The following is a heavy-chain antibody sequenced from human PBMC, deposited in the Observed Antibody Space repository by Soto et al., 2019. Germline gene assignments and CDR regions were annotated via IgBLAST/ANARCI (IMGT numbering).Heavy chain of an antibody. V-gene: IGHV1-18*01. J-gene: IGHJ6*02. CDR2: ISAYSGDT. CDR1: GYTFTNYA. D-gene: IGHD3-3*01. Sequence: VQLLQSGGEVRKPGASVKVSCKTSGYTFTNYAINWVRQAPGQGLQWMGWISAYSGDTKYAQRFQDRLSVTTDQSTPTAYMELRSLRSDDTAVYYCARDGRAFSIFGETMDVWGQGTTVTVSS. CDR3: ARDGRAFSIFGETMDV.